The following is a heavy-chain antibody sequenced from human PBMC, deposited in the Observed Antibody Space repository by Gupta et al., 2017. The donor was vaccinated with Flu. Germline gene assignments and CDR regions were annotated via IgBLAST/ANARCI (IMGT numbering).Heavy chain of an antibody. CDR2: IIPVIGIT. D-gene: IGHD2-21*02. V-gene: IGHV1-69*01. J-gene: IGHJ1*01. CDR1: GGTFRHYP. CDR3: VRPTPFGGDCYYFQH. Sequence: QVQPVQSGAEVEKPGSSLKVSCKASGGTFRHYPIIWVRQAPGQGLEWIGGIIPVIGITNYAQKLQGRLTLTADESTRTLYMDLSRLRSEDTAVYYCVRPTPFGGDCYYFQHLGQGTLVTVS.